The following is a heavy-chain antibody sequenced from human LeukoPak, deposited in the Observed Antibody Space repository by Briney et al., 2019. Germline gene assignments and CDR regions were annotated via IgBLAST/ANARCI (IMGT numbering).Heavy chain of an antibody. CDR2: INHSGST. J-gene: IGHJ2*01. V-gene: IGHV4-34*01. D-gene: IGHD3-22*01. CDR1: GGSFSGYY. Sequence: SETLSLTCAVYGGSFSGYYWSWIRQPPGKGLEWIGEINHSGSTNYDPSLKSRVTISVDTSKNQFSLKLSSVTAADTAVYYCARSAYYYDSSGYYHWYFDLWGRGTLVTVSS. CDR3: ARSAYYYDSSGYYHWYFDL.